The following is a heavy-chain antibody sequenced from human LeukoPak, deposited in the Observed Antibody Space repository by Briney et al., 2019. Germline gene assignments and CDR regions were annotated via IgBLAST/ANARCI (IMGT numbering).Heavy chain of an antibody. CDR2: IIPIFGTA. Sequence: ASVKVSCKASGGTFSSYAISWVRQAPGQGLEWMGGIIPIFGTANYAQKFQGRVTITADESTSTAYMELSSLRFEDTAVYYCARGGENTAMAPWGQGTLVTVSS. CDR3: ARGGENTAMAP. J-gene: IGHJ5*02. V-gene: IGHV1-69*13. CDR1: GGTFSSYA. D-gene: IGHD5-18*01.